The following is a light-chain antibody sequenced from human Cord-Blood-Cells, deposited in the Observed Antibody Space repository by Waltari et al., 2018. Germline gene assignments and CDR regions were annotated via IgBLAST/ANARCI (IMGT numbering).Light chain of an antibody. Sequence: ILLTQSPGTLSLSPGASATLSCRASQSVSSSYLAWYQQKPGQAPRLLIYGASSRATGIPDRFSGSGSGTDFTLTISRLEPEDFAVYYCQQYGSSPWTFGQGTKVEIK. CDR2: GAS. V-gene: IGKV3-20*01. CDR3: QQYGSSPWT. CDR1: QSVSSSY. J-gene: IGKJ1*01.